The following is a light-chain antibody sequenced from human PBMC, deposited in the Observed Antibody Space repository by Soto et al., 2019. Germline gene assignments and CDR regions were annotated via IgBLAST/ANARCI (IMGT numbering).Light chain of an antibody. CDR2: DAS. CDR3: QQRSNWPPIT. J-gene: IGKJ5*01. Sequence: EIVLTQSPATLSLSPGERATLSCRASQSFSSYLSWYQQKPGQAPRLLIYDASNRATGIPARFSGSGSGTDFTLTISSLEPEDFAVYYCQQRSNWPPITFGQRTRLEI. CDR1: QSFSSY. V-gene: IGKV3-11*01.